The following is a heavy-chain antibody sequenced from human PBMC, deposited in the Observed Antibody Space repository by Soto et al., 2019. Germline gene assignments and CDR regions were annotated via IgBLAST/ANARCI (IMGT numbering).Heavy chain of an antibody. CDR3: AKALEGVYYYDSSGLVYYFGY. Sequence: GGSLRVSCAASGFTFSSYAMSWVRQAPGKGLEWVSAISGSGGSTYYADSVKGRFTISRDNSKNTLYLQMNSLRAEDTAVYYCAKALEGVYYYDSSGLVYYFGYRGHVTPVPV. CDR1: GFTFSSYA. V-gene: IGHV3-23*01. J-gene: IGHJ4*01. D-gene: IGHD3-22*01. CDR2: ISGSGGST.